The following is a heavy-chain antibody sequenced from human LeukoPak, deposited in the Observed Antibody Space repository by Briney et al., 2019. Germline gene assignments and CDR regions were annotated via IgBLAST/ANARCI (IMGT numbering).Heavy chain of an antibody. V-gene: IGHV3-21*01. Sequence: GGSLRLSCAASGFTFSSYSMNWVRQAPGKGLEWVSSISSSSSYIYYADSVKGRFTISRDNAKNSLYLQMTSLRAEDTAVYYCASGDYYDSSGYYGFYFQHWGQGTLVTVSS. J-gene: IGHJ1*01. CDR2: ISSSSSYI. CDR3: ASGDYYDSSGYYGFYFQH. D-gene: IGHD3-22*01. CDR1: GFTFSSYS.